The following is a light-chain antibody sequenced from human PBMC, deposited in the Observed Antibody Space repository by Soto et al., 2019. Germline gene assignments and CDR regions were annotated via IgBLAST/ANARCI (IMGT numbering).Light chain of an antibody. V-gene: IGLV2-14*01. CDR3: SSYTSSNSLLYV. J-gene: IGLJ1*01. CDR1: SSDVGGYNY. CDR2: DVS. Sequence: QSALTQPASVSGSPGQSITISCTGTSSDVGGYNYVSWYQQHPGKSPKLMIYDVSNQPSGVSNRCSVSKSGNTASLTISGLQAEDEAEYYCSSYTSSNSLLYVFGTGTK.